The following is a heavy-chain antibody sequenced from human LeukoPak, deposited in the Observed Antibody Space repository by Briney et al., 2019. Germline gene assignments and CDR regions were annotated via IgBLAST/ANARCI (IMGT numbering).Heavy chain of an antibody. Sequence: PGGSLRLSCAASGFTFSSYWMHWVRQAPGKGLVWVSRINSGGRSTSYADSVKGRFTISRDNAKNTLYLQMNSLRAEDTAVYYCARAYCGVDCYSRAMEYWGQGTLVTVSS. CDR2: INSGGRST. V-gene: IGHV3-74*01. D-gene: IGHD2-21*02. J-gene: IGHJ4*02. CDR3: ARAYCGVDCYSRAMEY. CDR1: GFTFSSYW.